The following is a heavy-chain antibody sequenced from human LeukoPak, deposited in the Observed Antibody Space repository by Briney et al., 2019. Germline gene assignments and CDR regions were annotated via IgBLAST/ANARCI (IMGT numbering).Heavy chain of an antibody. CDR1: GFMFSDHY. D-gene: IGHD3-9*01. V-gene: IGHV3-72*01. CDR3: ARPNGIDWSIDYFDY. Sequence: GGSLRLSCAASGFMFSDHYMDWVRQPPGKGLEWVGRIGNRARGYTTEYAASVEGRFTVSRDDSKNSLYLQMNSLKTEDTAVYYCARPNGIDWSIDYFDYWGQGTLVTVSS. CDR2: IGNRARGYTT. J-gene: IGHJ4*02.